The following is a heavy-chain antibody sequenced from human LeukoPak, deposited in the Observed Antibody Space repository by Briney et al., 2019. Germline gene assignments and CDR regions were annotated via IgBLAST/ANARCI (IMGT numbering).Heavy chain of an antibody. J-gene: IGHJ6*02. D-gene: IGHD3-10*01. CDR1: GYTLTELS. V-gene: IGHV1-24*01. CDR2: FDPEDGET. Sequence: ASVKVSCKVSGYTLTELSMHWVRQAPGKGLEWMGGFDPEDGETIYAQKFQGRVTMTEDTSTDTAYMELSSLRSEGTAVYYCATAPMVRGANYYYGMDVWGQGTTVTVSS. CDR3: ATAPMVRGANYYYGMDV.